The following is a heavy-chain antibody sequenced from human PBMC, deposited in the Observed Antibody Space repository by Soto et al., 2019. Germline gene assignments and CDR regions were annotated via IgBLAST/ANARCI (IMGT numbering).Heavy chain of an antibody. CDR2: IYYSGST. J-gene: IGHJ3*02. Sequence: QVQLQESDAGLVKASQTLSLTCTVSGGSVSSGAYYWTWIRQRPGKGLEWIGYIYYSGSTYYSPYLKSRLSISLETSKTQFSLRLSSVTAADTAMYYCARARLRAVYAFDIWGQGTMVTVSS. CDR3: ARARLRAVYAFDI. V-gene: IGHV4-31*03. D-gene: IGHD5-12*01. CDR1: GGSVSSGAYY.